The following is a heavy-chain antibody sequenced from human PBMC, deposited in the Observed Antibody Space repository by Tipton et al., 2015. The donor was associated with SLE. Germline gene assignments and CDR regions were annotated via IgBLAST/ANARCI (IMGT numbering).Heavy chain of an antibody. D-gene: IGHD3-16*01. CDR3: AKDQGGDLWSLGGGFDY. V-gene: IGHV3-74*01. Sequence: SLRLSCAASGFTFSSYWMHWVRQAPGKGLVWVSRINSDGSSTSYADSVKGRFTISRDNSKNTLYLQMNSLRAEDTAVYYCAKDQGGDLWSLGGGFDYWGQGTLVTVSS. CDR1: GFTFSSYW. J-gene: IGHJ4*02. CDR2: INSDGSST.